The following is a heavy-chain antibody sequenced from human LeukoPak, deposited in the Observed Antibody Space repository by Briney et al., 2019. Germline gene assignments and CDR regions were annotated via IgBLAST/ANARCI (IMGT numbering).Heavy chain of an antibody. CDR2: INPSGGST. CDR3: ARVSYCGGDCYSFDY. CDR1: GYTFTSYY. Sequence: RASVKVSCKASGYTFTSYYMHWVRQAPGQGLEWMGIINPSGGSTSYAQKFQGRVTMTRDTSTSTVYMEPSSLRSEDTAVYYCARVSYCGGDCYSFDYWGQGTLVTVSS. D-gene: IGHD2-21*02. V-gene: IGHV1-46*01. J-gene: IGHJ4*02.